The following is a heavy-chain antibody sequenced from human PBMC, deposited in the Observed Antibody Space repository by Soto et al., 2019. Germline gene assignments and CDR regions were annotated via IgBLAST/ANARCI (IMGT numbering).Heavy chain of an antibody. CDR3: ARDLRPYSSSPVDYFDY. Sequence: QVQLVQSGAEVKKPGASVKVSCKASGYTFISYGISWVRQAPGQGLEWMGWISGLSGNTNYAQKLQDRVTMTTHTSTSTAYMELRSLRSDDTAVYYCARDLRPYSSSPVDYFDYWGQGTLVTVSS. J-gene: IGHJ4*02. CDR1: GYTFISYG. CDR2: ISGLSGNT. V-gene: IGHV1-18*01. D-gene: IGHD6-6*01.